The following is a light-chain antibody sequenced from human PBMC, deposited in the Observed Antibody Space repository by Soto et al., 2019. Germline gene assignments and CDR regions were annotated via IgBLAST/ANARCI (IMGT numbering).Light chain of an antibody. CDR3: QHGAT. CDR1: QSISSW. CDR2: DAS. J-gene: IGKJ1*01. Sequence: DIQMTQSPSTLSASVGDRVTITCRASQSISSWLAWYQQKPGKAPKLLIYDASSLESGVPSRFSGSGSGTEFTLTISSLQPDDFATYECQHGATFGQGTKVEIK. V-gene: IGKV1-5*01.